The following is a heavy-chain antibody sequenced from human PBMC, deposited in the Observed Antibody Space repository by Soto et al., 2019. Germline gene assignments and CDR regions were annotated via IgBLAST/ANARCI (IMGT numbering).Heavy chain of an antibody. CDR2: IYYSGST. CDR1: GGSISSYY. CDR3: ARDNTGVVPAAMYRSYYYYYMDV. V-gene: IGHV4-59*01. Sequence: SETLSLTCTVSGGSISSYYWSWIRQPPGKGLEWIGYIYYSGSTNYNPSLKSRVTISVDTSKNQFSLKLSSVTAADTAVYYCARDNTGVVPAAMYRSYYYYYMDVWGKGTTVTVSS. J-gene: IGHJ6*03. D-gene: IGHD2-2*01.